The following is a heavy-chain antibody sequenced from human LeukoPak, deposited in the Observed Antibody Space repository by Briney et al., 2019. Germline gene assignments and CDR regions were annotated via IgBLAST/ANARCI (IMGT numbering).Heavy chain of an antibody. Sequence: PGGSLRLSCAASGFTFSSYAMNWVRQAPGKGLEWVSTIGALGGTTYYADSVKGRFIISRDNSKNTLCLQMNSLRAEDTTIYYCAAAVSAPLLGPFDYWGQGTLVTVSS. J-gene: IGHJ4*02. CDR2: IGALGGTT. CDR1: GFTFSSYA. V-gene: IGHV3-23*01. CDR3: AAAVSAPLLGPFDY. D-gene: IGHD6-13*01.